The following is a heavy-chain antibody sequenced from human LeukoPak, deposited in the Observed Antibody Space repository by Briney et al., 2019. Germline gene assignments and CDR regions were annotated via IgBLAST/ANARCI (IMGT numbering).Heavy chain of an antibody. CDR3: ARFRGQWLAKNFDY. J-gene: IGHJ4*02. CDR2: INSDGSST. Sequence: GGSLRLSCAASGFTFSSYWMHWVRQAPGKGLVWVSRINSDGSSTSYADSVKGRFTISRDNAKNSLYLQMNSLRAEDTAVYYCARFRGQWLAKNFDYWGQGTLVTVSS. V-gene: IGHV3-74*01. CDR1: GFTFSSYW. D-gene: IGHD6-19*01.